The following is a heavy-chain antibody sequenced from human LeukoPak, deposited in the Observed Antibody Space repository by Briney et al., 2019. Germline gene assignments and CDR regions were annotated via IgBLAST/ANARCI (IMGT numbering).Heavy chain of an antibody. Sequence: PGGSLRLSCEASGFSFPDYAMHWVRRAPGRGLEWVSCITGNSDSKVYADSVRGRFTISRDKAKNPLYLQMNSLKTEDTALYYCAQDRSGHYRYGVHVWGQGTTVTVSS. CDR3: AQDRSGHYRYGVHV. V-gene: IGHV3-9*01. D-gene: IGHD2-15*01. J-gene: IGHJ6*01. CDR2: ITGNSDSK. CDR1: GFSFPDYA.